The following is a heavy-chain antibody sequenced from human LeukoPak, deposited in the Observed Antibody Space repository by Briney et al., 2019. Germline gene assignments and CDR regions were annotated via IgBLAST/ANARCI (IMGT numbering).Heavy chain of an antibody. CDR1: GYTFTDYY. CDR2: MNVKTGAT. D-gene: IGHD3-22*01. Sequence: ASVTVSCKASGYTFTDYYIHWVRQAPGHGLEWLGWMNVKTGATSSAQKFPGRFTMTRDTSIDTASMEFSSLTSDDTAVYYCARVPIRRHYESTGYYYEDPWGQGTLVTVSS. CDR3: ARVPIRRHYESTGYYYEDP. J-gene: IGHJ5*02. V-gene: IGHV1-2*02.